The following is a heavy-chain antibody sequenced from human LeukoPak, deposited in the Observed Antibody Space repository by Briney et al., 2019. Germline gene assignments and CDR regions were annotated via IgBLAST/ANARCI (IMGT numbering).Heavy chain of an antibody. J-gene: IGHJ5*02. CDR3: ARDGRSGSYLNWFDP. D-gene: IGHD1-26*01. CDR2: IYHSGST. CDR1: GYSISSGYY. V-gene: IGHV4-38-2*02. Sequence: SETLSLTCTVSGYSISSGYYWGWIRQPPGKGLEWIGSIYHSGSTYYNPSLKSRVTISVDTSKNQFSLKLSSVTAADTAVYYCARDGRSGSYLNWFDPWGQGTLVTVSS.